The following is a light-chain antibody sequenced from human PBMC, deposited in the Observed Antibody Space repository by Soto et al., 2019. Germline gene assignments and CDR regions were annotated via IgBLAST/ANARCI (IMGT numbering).Light chain of an antibody. V-gene: IGKV1-5*03. CDR3: QQYDVNSS. Sequence: IQMTQSPSTLSASLGDTVTITCRASESIGRWLAWYQQKPGQVPRLLIYKTSYLETGVPPRFSGSGSGTEFTLIIRSLQPHDVATYYCQQYDVNSSFGQGTKVELK. J-gene: IGKJ1*01. CDR1: ESIGRW. CDR2: KTS.